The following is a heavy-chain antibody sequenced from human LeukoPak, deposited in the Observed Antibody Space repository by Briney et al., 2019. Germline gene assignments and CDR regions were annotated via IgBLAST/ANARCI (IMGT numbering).Heavy chain of an antibody. D-gene: IGHD1-26*01. J-gene: IGHJ4*02. CDR1: GFTFSSYS. Sequence: GGSLRLSCAASGFTFSSYSMNWVRQAPGKGLEWVSYISSSSSTIYCADSVKGRFTISRDNAKNSLYLQMNSLRDEDTAVYYCARVPIVGATGDDYWGQGTLVTVSS. CDR3: ARVPIVGATGDDY. V-gene: IGHV3-48*02. CDR2: ISSSSSTI.